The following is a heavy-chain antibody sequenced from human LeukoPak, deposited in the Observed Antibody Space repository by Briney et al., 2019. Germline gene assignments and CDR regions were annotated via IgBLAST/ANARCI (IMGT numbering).Heavy chain of an antibody. CDR3: TRRTQEGIADTG. V-gene: IGHV3-73*01. D-gene: IGHD6-13*01. Sequence: GGSLRLSCTASGFTFSDSAMHWVRQASGKGLEWVGRIRSKANSYATAYAASVRGRFTISRDDSKNTAYLQMNSLKTEDTAMYYCTRRTQEGIADTGRGQGTLVTVSS. CDR1: GFTFSDSA. J-gene: IGHJ4*02. CDR2: IRSKANSYAT.